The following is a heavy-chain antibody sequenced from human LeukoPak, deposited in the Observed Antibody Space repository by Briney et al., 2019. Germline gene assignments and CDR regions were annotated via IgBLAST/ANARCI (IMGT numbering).Heavy chain of an antibody. CDR3: ARVGPEGSGSYDY. D-gene: IGHD3-10*01. V-gene: IGHV4-39*07. CDR1: GGSISSSSYY. Sequence: SETLSLTCTVSGGSISSSSYYWGWIRQPPGKGLEWIGSIYYSGSTYYNPSLKSRVTISVDTSKNQFSLKLSSVTAADTAVYYCARVGPEGSGSYDYWGRGTLVTVSS. J-gene: IGHJ4*02. CDR2: IYYSGST.